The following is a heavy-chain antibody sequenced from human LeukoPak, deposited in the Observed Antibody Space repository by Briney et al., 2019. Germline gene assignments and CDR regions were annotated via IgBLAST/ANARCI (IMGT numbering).Heavy chain of an antibody. V-gene: IGHV1-2*02. CDR3: RIAVANFDY. CDR1: GYTFTGYY. Sequence: ASVKVSCKASGYTFTGYYMHWVRQAPGQGLEWMGWINPNSGGTNYAQKFQGRVTMTRDTSTSTVYMELSSLRSEDTAVYYCRIAVANFDYWGQGTLVTVSS. CDR2: INPNSGGT. D-gene: IGHD5-12*01. J-gene: IGHJ4*02.